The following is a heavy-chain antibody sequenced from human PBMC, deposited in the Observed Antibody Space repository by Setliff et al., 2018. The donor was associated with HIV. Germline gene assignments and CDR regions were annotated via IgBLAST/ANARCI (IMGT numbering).Heavy chain of an antibody. D-gene: IGHD2-15*01. J-gene: IGHJ6*03. CDR2: IYTGGST. CDR1: GGSIRSGSYY. CDR3: ARGCCSGESCYGFRRGSFYYYYYMDV. Sequence: PSETLSLTCTVSGGSIRSGSYYWTWIRQPAGKGLEHIGHIYTGGSTNYNPSLKSRVIISGDTSKNQFSLELSSLTAADTAVYYCARGCCSGESCYGFRRGSFYYYYYMDVWGKGTTVTVSS. V-gene: IGHV4-61*09.